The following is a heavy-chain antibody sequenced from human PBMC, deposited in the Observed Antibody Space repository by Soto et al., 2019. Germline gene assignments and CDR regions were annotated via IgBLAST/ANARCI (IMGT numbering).Heavy chain of an antibody. Sequence: SETLSLTCAVYGGSFSGYYWTWIRQPPGTGLEWIGEINHSGSTNYNPSLKSRVTISVDTSKNQFSLKLSSVTAADTAVYYCARGGVLLLCFGEKTGFDPGGKGTLVTFS. CDR2: INHSGST. J-gene: IGHJ5*02. D-gene: IGHD3-10*01. CDR1: GGSFSGYY. V-gene: IGHV4-34*01. CDR3: ARGGVLLLCFGEKTGFDP.